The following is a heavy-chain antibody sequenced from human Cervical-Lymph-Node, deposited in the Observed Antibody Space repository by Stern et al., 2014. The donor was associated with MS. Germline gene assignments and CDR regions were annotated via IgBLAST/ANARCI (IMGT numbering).Heavy chain of an antibody. V-gene: IGHV5-51*01. J-gene: IGHJ4*02. CDR1: GYSFTSSW. D-gene: IGHD2-8*02. CDR3: ATSTGYFLLEYYFDY. CDR2: IYPGDSDT. Sequence: LQLVQSGAEVKKPGESLKISCQGSGYSFTSSWIGWVRQMPGKCLEWMGIIYPGDSDTRYNPSFQGQVTISADKSVSTAYLQWSSLKASDTAMYYCATSTGYFLLEYYFDYWGQGTLVTVSS.